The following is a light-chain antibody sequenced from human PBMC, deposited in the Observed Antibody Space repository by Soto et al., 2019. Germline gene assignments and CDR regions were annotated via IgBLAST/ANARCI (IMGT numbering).Light chain of an antibody. CDR3: QQRSNWPRA. CDR2: DAS. Sequence: EIVLTQSPATLSLSPGERATLSCRASQSVRTYLAWFQHKPGQAPRLLIYDASSRATGIPARFSGSGSGTDFTLTISTLEPEDFAVYYCQQRSNWPRAFCPGTKVEIK. V-gene: IGKV3-11*01. J-gene: IGKJ1*01. CDR1: QSVRTY.